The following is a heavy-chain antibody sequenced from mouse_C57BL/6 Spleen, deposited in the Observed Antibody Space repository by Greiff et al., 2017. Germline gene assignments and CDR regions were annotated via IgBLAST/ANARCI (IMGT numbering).Heavy chain of an antibody. Sequence: EVKLQESGPGLVKPSQSLSLTCSVTGYSITSGYYWNWIRQFPGNKLEWMGYISYDGSNNYNPSLKNRISISRDTSKNQFFLKLNSVTTEDTATYYCAREKGFLYYFDYWGQGTTLTVSS. CDR2: ISYDGSN. V-gene: IGHV3-6*01. D-gene: IGHD3-2*02. J-gene: IGHJ2*01. CDR3: AREKGFLYYFDY. CDR1: GYSITSGYY.